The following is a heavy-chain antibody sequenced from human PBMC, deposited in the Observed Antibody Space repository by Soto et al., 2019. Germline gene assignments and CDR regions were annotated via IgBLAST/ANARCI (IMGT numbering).Heavy chain of an antibody. J-gene: IGHJ4*02. D-gene: IGHD4-17*01. CDR3: ARMTSMNSDFDY. CDR2: IWYDGSNK. Sequence: GGSLRLSCAASGFTFSSYGMHWVRQAPGKGLEWVAVIWYDGSNKYYADSVKGRFTISRDNSKNTLYLQMNSLRAEDTAVYYCARMTSMNSDFDYWGQGTLVTVSS. CDR1: GFTFSSYG. V-gene: IGHV3-33*01.